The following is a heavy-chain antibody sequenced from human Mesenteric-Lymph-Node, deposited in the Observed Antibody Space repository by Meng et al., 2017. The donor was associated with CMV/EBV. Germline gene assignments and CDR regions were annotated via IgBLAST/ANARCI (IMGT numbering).Heavy chain of an antibody. V-gene: IGHV3-23*03. CDR1: GFTFSSYA. D-gene: IGHD2-2*01. Sequence: GGSLRLSCAASGFTFSSYAMNWVRQAPGKGLEWVSVIYSDNGSTHYADSVKGRFTISRDNFKNTLYLQMDSLRAEDTAVYYCAKDRGSIVLVPAAMGRKRYYYDGMDVWGQGTTVTVSS. J-gene: IGHJ6*02. CDR3: AKDRGSIVLVPAAMGRKRYYYDGMDV. CDR2: IYSDNGST.